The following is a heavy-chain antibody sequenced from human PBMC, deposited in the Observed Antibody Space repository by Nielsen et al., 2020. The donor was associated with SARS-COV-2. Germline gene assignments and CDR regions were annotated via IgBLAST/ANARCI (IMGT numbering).Heavy chain of an antibody. CDR3: ARARITMIVVVNAFDI. J-gene: IGHJ3*02. CDR2: IYYSGST. Sequence: SETLSLTCTVSVGSISSYYWSWIRQPPGKGLEWLGYIYYSGSTYYNPSLKSRVTISVDTSKNQFSLKLSSVTAADTAVYYCARARITMIVVVNAFDIWGQGTMVTVSS. V-gene: IGHV4-59*12. D-gene: IGHD3-22*01. CDR1: VGSISSYY.